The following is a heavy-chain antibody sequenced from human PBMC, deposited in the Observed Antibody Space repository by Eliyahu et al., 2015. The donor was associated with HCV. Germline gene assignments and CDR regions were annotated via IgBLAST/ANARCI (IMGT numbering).Heavy chain of an antibody. CDR3: AKDTGSYGDY. V-gene: IGHV3-23*01. Sequence: VKGRFTISRDNSKNTLYLQMNSLRAEDTAVYYCAKDTGSYGDYWGQGTLVTVSS. D-gene: IGHD1-26*01. J-gene: IGHJ4*02.